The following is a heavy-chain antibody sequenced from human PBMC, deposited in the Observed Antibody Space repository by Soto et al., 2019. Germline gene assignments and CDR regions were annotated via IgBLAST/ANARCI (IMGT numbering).Heavy chain of an antibody. CDR1: GFTFSSYA. CDR2: ISYDGSNK. J-gene: IGHJ6*02. Sequence: GGSLRLSCAASGFTFSSYAMHWVRQAPGKGLEWVAVISYDGSNKYYADSVKGRFTISRDNSKNTLYLQMNSLRAEDTAVYYCARAFSSIAAPTRMDVWGQGTTVTVSS. CDR3: ARAFSSIAAPTRMDV. D-gene: IGHD6-6*01. V-gene: IGHV3-30-3*01.